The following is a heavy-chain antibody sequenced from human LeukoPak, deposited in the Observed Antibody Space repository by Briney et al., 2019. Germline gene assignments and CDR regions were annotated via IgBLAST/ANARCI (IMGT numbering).Heavy chain of an antibody. CDR2: MRFDGSIE. CDR1: GFPFSSYG. D-gene: IGHD6-13*01. Sequence: GGSLRLSCAASGFPFSSYGMHWVRQAPGKGPEWVAFMRFDGSIEYYADSVRGRFTISRDNSKNTLYLQMGSLRPEDTAVYYCAKQYGGYFEYWGQGTLVSVSS. CDR3: AKQYGGYFEY. J-gene: IGHJ4*02. V-gene: IGHV3-30*02.